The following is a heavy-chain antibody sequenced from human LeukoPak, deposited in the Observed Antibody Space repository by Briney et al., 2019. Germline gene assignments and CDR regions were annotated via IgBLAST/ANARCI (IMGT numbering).Heavy chain of an antibody. Sequence: SVKVSCKASGGTFSSYAISWVRQAPGQGLEWMGRIIPILGIANYAQKFQGRVTITADKSTSTAYMELSSLRSEDTAVYYCARDPNYDFWSGPYYFDYWGQGTLVTVSS. CDR3: ARDPNYDFWSGPYYFDY. V-gene: IGHV1-69*04. D-gene: IGHD3-3*01. J-gene: IGHJ4*02. CDR2: IIPILGIA. CDR1: GGTFSSYA.